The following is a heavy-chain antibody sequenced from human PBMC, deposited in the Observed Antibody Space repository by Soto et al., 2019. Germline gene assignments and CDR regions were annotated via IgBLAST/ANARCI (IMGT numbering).Heavy chain of an antibody. CDR2: IYYSGIT. V-gene: IGHV4-31*02. J-gene: IGHJ4*02. D-gene: IGHD3-22*01. CDR3: ARASSYDNSGHDY. Sequence: SETLSLTCTVSGDSISSGSYYWSWIRQHPGKGLEWIGYIYYSGITYYNPSLKSRVSISVDTSKNQFTLKLTSVSATDTAVYYCARASSYDNSGHDYWGQGTLVTVSS. CDR1: GDSISSGSYY.